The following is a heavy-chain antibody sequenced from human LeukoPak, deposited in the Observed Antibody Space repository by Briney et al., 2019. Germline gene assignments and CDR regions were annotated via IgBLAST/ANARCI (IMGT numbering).Heavy chain of an antibody. V-gene: IGHV3-30-3*02. D-gene: IGHD2-2*01. CDR1: GFTFSSYA. CDR2: ISYDGSNK. CDR3: AKSEDIVVVPAQGWFDP. J-gene: IGHJ5*02. Sequence: GRSLRLSCAASGFTFSSYAMHWVRQAPGKGLEWVAVISYDGSNKYYADSVKGRFTISRDNAKNSLYLQMNSLRAEDTAVYYCAKSEDIVVVPAQGWFDPWGQGTLVTVSS.